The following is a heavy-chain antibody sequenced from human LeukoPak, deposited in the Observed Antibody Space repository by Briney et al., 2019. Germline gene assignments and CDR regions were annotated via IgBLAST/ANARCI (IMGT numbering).Heavy chain of an antibody. D-gene: IGHD6-6*01. CDR1: GFTFSSYW. Sequence: PGGSLRLSCAASGFTFSSYWMSWVRQAPGKGLEWVSYISSSSSTTYYADSVKGRFTISRDNAKNSLYLQMNSLRAEDTAVYYCARDGVYSSSSPDYWGQGTLVTVSS. CDR2: ISSSSSTT. CDR3: ARDGVYSSSSPDY. J-gene: IGHJ4*02. V-gene: IGHV3-48*01.